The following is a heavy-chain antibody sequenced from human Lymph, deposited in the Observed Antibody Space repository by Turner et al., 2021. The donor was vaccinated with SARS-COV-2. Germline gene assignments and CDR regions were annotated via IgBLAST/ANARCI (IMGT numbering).Heavy chain of an antibody. CDR3: VRGFDY. V-gene: IGHV4-59*11. J-gene: IGHJ4*02. CDR2: IYDSGST. D-gene: IGHD3-10*01. CDR1: GGSISSHY. Sequence: QVQLQETGPGTVKPSETLSLSCTVSGGSISSHYWSWIRQPPGKGLEWSGYIYDSGSTNYTPSLKSRVTMSVDTSKNQFSLRLSSVTAADTAVYYCVRGFDYWGQGTLVTVSS.